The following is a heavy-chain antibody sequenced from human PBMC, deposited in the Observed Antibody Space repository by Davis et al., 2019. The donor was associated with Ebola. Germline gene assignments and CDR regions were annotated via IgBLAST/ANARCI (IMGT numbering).Heavy chain of an antibody. CDR2: IDSSSRFI. Sequence: GGSLRLSCAASGFPFSTYTMNWVRQTPGKGLEWISSIDSSSRFIFYADSVKGRFTVSRDNAKNTLELQLNSVRVDDAGVYYCARFYHGDRPYWGQGTLVTVSS. D-gene: IGHD4-17*01. CDR3: ARFYHGDRPY. CDR1: GFPFSTYT. J-gene: IGHJ4*02. V-gene: IGHV3-21*06.